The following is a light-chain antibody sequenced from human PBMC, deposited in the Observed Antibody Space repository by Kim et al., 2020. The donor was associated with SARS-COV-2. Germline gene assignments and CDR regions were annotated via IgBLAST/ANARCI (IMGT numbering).Light chain of an antibody. CDR2: GKN. Sequence: SELTQDPAVSVALGQTVRITCQGDSLRSYYASWYQQKPGQAPVLVIYGKNNRPSGIPDRFSGSSSGNTASLTITGAQAEDEADYYCNSRDSSGNRVFGGGTQLTVL. CDR1: SLRSYY. V-gene: IGLV3-19*01. J-gene: IGLJ2*01. CDR3: NSRDSSGNRV.